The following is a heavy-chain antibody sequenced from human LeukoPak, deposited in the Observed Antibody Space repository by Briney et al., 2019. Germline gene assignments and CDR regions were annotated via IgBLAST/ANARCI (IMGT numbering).Heavy chain of an antibody. CDR2: INPNSGGT. V-gene: IGHV1-2*02. J-gene: IGHJ4*02. CDR3: AREDYDILTGYYTIDY. Sequence: ASEKVSCKASGYTFTGYYIHWVRQAPGQGLEWMGLINPNSGGTNYAQKFQGRVTMTRDTSISTAYMELSRLRSDDTAVYYCAREDYDILTGYYTIDYWGQGTLVTVSS. D-gene: IGHD3-9*01. CDR1: GYTFTGYY.